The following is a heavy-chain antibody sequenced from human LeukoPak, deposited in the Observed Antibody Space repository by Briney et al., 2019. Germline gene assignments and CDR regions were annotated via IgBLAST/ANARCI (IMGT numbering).Heavy chain of an antibody. J-gene: IGHJ5*02. V-gene: IGHV4-59*01. Sequence: SETLSLTCTVSDDXISSYYCSWIRQPPGEGQEWIGYIYSSGSTNYNPSLKSRVTMSVDTSKNQFSLKLNSVTAADTAVYYCARSRDSSGYRNNWFDPWGQGTLVTVSS. CDR2: IYSSGST. CDR3: ARSRDSSGYRNNWFDP. CDR1: DDXISSYY. D-gene: IGHD3-22*01.